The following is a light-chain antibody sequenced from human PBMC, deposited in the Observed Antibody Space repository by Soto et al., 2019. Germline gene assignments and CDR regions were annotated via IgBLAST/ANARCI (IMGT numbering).Light chain of an antibody. J-gene: IGKJ4*01. CDR3: QQYDSYPLT. CDR1: QSSYRW. V-gene: IGKV1-5*03. Sequence: DIQMTQSPSTLSASVGDRVTITCRASQSSYRWVAWYQQKPGKAPKLLIYKASSLESGVPLRFSGSGSGTEFALTIISLQPDDFATYHCQQYDSYPLTFGGGTKVEMK. CDR2: KAS.